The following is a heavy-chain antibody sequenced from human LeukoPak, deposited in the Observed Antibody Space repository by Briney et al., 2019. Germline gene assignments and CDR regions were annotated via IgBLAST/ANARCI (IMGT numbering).Heavy chain of an antibody. V-gene: IGHV4-38-2*01. D-gene: IGHD2-2*02. CDR1: GYSISSGYY. J-gene: IGHJ4*02. Sequence: PSETLSLTCAVPGYSISSGYYWGWIRQPPGKGLEWIGSIYHSGSTYYNPSLKSRVTISVDTSKNQFSLKLSSVTAADTAVYYCARQGYCSSTSCYKGGGSYFDYWGQGTLVTVSS. CDR2: IYHSGST. CDR3: ARQGYCSSTSCYKGGGSYFDY.